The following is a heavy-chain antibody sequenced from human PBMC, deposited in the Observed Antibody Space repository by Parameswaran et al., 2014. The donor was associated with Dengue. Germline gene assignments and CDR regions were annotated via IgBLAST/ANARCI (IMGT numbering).Heavy chain of an antibody. CDR2: IYYSGST. D-gene: IGHD6-13*01. CDR3: ARRERYREQLASYHHYGMDV. V-gene: IGHV4-59*13. J-gene: IGHJ6*02. Sequence: PGKGLEWIGYIYYSGSTNYNPSLKSRVTISVDTSKNQFSLKLTSVTAADTAVYYCARRERYREQLASYHHYGMDVWGQGTTVTVSS.